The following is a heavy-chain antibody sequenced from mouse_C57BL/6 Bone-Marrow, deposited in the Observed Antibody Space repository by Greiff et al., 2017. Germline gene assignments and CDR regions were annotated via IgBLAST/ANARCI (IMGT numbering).Heavy chain of an antibody. V-gene: IGHV1-74*01. CDR3: AIKLATVVATSYYFDY. J-gene: IGHJ2*01. D-gene: IGHD1-1*01. Sequence: QVQLQQPGAELVKPGASVKVSCKASGYTFTSYWMHWVKQRPGQGLEWIGRIHPSASDTNYNQKFKGKATLTVDKAYSKAYMQLSRLTSDDSAVYYCAIKLATVVATSYYFDYWGQGTTLTVSS. CDR1: GYTFTSYW. CDR2: IHPSASDT.